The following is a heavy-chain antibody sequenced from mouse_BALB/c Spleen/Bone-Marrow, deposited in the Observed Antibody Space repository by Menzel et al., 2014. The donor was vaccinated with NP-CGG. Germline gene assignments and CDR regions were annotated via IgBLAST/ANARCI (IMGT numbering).Heavy chain of an antibody. J-gene: IGHJ1*01. Sequence: QVHLQQSGAELVMPGASVKMSCKASGYTFTDYWMHWVKQRPGQGLEWIGAIDTSDSYTSYNQKFKGKATLTVDESSSTAYMQLSSLTSEDSAVYYCARSAGYWYFDVWGAGTTVTVSS. CDR2: IDTSDSYT. D-gene: IGHD1-2*01. CDR1: GYTFTDYW. V-gene: IGHV1-69*01. CDR3: ARSAGYWYFDV.